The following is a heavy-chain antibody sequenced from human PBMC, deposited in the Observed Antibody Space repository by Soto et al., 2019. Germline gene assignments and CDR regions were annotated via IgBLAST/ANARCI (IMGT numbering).Heavy chain of an antibody. D-gene: IGHD6-19*01. V-gene: IGHV3-7*04. CDR2: IEQDGSEK. Sequence: EVQLVESGGDLVQPGGSLRLSCAVSGITFTSYWMNWVRQAPGKGLEWVANIEQDGSEKNYVDSVKGRFTISRDNAKNSLYLQMNRLRAEDTAVYYWAGGIGWTEDYWGQGTLVTVSS. CDR3: AGGIGWTEDY. J-gene: IGHJ4*02. CDR1: GITFTSYW.